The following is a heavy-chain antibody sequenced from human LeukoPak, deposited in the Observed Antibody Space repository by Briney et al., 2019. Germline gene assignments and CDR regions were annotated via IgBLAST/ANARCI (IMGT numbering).Heavy chain of an antibody. J-gene: IGHJ4*02. CDR1: GYTFTSYG. Sequence: ASVKVSCKASGYTFTSYGISWVRQAPGQGLEWMGWISAYNGNTNYAQKLQGRVTMTTDTSTSTAYMELRSLRSYDTAVYYCARDLVYVSGSRRKDYFDYWGQGTLVTVSS. D-gene: IGHD5/OR15-5a*01. V-gene: IGHV1-18*01. CDR3: ARDLVYVSGSRRKDYFDY. CDR2: ISAYNGNT.